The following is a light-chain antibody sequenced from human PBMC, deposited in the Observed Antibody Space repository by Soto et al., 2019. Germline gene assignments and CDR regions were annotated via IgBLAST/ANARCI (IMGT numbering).Light chain of an antibody. V-gene: IGKV3-20*01. CDR2: GAS. J-gene: IGKJ4*01. Sequence: EIVLTQSPGTLSLSPGERATLSCRASQSVSSSYLAWYQQKPGQAPRLLIYGASTRATGIPDRFSGSGSGTDFTFTISRLESEDFAVYCCQQYCSSPLTFGGGTKVEIK. CDR3: QQYCSSPLT. CDR1: QSVSSSY.